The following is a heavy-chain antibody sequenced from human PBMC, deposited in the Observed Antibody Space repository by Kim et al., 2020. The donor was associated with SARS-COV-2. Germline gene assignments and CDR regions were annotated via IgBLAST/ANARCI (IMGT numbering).Heavy chain of an antibody. CDR3: ARDMHPTVYDY. D-gene: IGHD4-4*01. CDR2: NN. V-gene: IGHV1-3*01. Sequence: NNKASQQFQGRVTLPRDTSANTAYMDLRSLTFEDTAIYYCARDMHPTVYDYWGQGTLVTVSS. J-gene: IGHJ4*02.